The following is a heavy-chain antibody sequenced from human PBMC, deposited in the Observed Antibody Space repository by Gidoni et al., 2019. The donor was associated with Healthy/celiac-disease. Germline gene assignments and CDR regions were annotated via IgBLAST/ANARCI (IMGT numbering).Heavy chain of an antibody. D-gene: IGHD6-19*01. CDR3: ARERREAVAAHYYYYYGMDV. J-gene: IGHJ6*02. V-gene: IGHV3-33*01. CDR2: IWYDGSNK. CDR1: ELPVRSSA. Sequence: QVQLVESGGGVVQPGRYRSLSCAAPELPVRSSAMHWVRQAPGKGLEWVAVIWYDGSNKYYADSVKGRFTISRDNSKNTLYLQMNSLRAEDTAVYYCARERREAVAAHYYYYYGMDVWGQGTTVTVSS.